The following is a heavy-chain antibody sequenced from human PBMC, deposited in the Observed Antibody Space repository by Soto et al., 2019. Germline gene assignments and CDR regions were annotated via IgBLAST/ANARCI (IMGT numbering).Heavy chain of an antibody. CDR1: GGSISSSSYY. CDR2: IYYSGST. Sequence: SETLSLTCTVSGGSISSSSYYWGWIRQPPGKGLEWIGSIYYSGSTYYNPSIKSRVTISVDTSKNQFSLNLSSVTAEDTAVYYCARVGSWSYYSFDYWGQGTLVTVSS. CDR3: ARVGSWSYYSFDY. D-gene: IGHD1-26*01. J-gene: IGHJ4*02. V-gene: IGHV4-39*01.